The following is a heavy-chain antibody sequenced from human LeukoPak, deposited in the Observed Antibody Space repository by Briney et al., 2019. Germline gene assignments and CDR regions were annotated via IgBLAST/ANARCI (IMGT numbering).Heavy chain of an antibody. CDR3: AKVNSYDSSGYWDY. CDR2: ISWDGGST. V-gene: IGHV3-43D*03. CDR1: GFTFDDYA. Sequence: AGGSLRLSCAASGFTFDDYAMHWVRQAPGKGLEWVSLISWDGGSTYYADSVKGRFTISRDNSKNSLYLQMNSLRAEDTALYYCAKVNSYDSSGYWDYWGQGTLVTVSS. J-gene: IGHJ4*02. D-gene: IGHD3-22*01.